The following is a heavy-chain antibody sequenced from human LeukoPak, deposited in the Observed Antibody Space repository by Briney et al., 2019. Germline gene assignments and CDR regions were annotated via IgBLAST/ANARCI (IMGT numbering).Heavy chain of an antibody. Sequence: GASVKVSCKASGYTFTGYYMHWVRQAPGQGLEWMGWINPNSGGTNYAQKFQGRVTMTRDTSISTAYMELSRRRSDDTAVYYCARGGSNYYGSGSPGPPETIDYWGQGTLVTVSS. V-gene: IGHV1-2*02. D-gene: IGHD3-10*01. CDR1: GYTFTGYY. J-gene: IGHJ4*02. CDR2: INPNSGGT. CDR3: ARGGSNYYGSGSPGPPETIDY.